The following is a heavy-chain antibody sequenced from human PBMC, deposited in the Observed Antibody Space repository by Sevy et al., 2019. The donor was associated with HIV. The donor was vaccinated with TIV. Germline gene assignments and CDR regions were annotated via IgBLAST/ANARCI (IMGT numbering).Heavy chain of an antibody. CDR1: GLTLTTTG. CDR3: AGGDTIMITDLDY. Sequence: GGSLRLSCAASGLTLTTTGMSWVRQAPGKGLEWVAGVTSDGTTYYADSVRDRFTVSRDNSKNTLYLQLNSLRADDTAVFYCAGGDTIMITDLDYWGQGTLVTVSS. CDR2: VTSDGTT. V-gene: IGHV3-23*01. J-gene: IGHJ4*02. D-gene: IGHD3-16*01.